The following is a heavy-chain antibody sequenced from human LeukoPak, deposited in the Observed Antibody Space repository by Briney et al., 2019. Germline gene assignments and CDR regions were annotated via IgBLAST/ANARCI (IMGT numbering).Heavy chain of an antibody. Sequence: PGGSLRLSCAASGFTLSNSWMFWVRQPPGKGLKYVSEINNDGSRTSHADSVKGRFTISRDGAENTLFLQMNSLRAEDTAVYFCARGGVSGGFDYWGQGTLVTVSS. CDR2: INNDGSRT. D-gene: IGHD3-10*01. CDR3: ARGGVSGGFDY. CDR1: GFTLSNSW. J-gene: IGHJ4*02. V-gene: IGHV3-74*01.